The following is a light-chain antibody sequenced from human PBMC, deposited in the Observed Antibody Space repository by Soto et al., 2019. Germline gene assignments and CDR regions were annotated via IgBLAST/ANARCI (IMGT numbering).Light chain of an antibody. CDR3: QQRSIWVT. V-gene: IGKV3-11*01. CDR1: QSVSRY. Sequence: EIVLTQSPATLSLSPGERATLSCRASQSVSRYLAWYQQKPGQAPRLLIYDTSNRATDIPARFSGSGSGTDFTLTISRLEPEDSAVYYCQQRSIWVTFGQGTRLEIK. J-gene: IGKJ5*01. CDR2: DTS.